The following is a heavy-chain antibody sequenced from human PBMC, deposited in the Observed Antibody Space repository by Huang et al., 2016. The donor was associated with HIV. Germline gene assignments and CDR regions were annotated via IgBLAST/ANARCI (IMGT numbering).Heavy chain of an antibody. V-gene: IGHV3-30*04. J-gene: IGHJ2*01. CDR2: ISYEDGRTK. Sequence: QVQLVESGGGVVQPGGSLRLACAASGFTFSNYPMHWVRQAPGKGLGWVAVISYEDGRTKYFADSVKGRFTISRDNSKNTVYLQMSSLRADDTAVFYCARDVLRGLGYFDVWGRGTLVTVSS. CDR3: ARDVLRGLGYFDV. CDR1: GFTFSNYP. D-gene: IGHD4-17*01.